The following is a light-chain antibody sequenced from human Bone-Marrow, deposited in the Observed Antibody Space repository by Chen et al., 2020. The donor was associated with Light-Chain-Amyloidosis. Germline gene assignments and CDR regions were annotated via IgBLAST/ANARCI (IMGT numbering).Light chain of an antibody. CDR1: SSDVGSYNL. Sequence: QSALTQPASVSGSPGQSITISCTGTSSDVGSYNLVSWYQQHPGKAPKLMIYEGSKRPSGVSNRFSGSKSGNTASLTISGLQAEDEADYYCSSYTSTGTYVFGTGTKVTVL. J-gene: IGLJ1*01. CDR2: EGS. CDR3: SSYTSTGTYV. V-gene: IGLV2-14*02.